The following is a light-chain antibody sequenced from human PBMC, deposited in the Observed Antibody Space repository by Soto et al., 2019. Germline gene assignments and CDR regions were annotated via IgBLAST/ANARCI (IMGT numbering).Light chain of an antibody. J-gene: IGKJ3*01. CDR1: QSVSSSY. V-gene: IGKV3-20*01. CDR2: DAS. CDR3: QHYGTSAL. Sequence: EIVLTQSPGTLSLSPGERATPSCRASQSVSSSYLAWYQQKPGQAPRLLIYDASRATGIPDRFSASGSGTDFTLTITRLEPEDFAVYYCQHYGTSALFGPGTKVEI.